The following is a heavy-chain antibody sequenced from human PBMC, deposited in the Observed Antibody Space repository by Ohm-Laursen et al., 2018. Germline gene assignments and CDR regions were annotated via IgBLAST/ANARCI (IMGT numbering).Heavy chain of an antibody. Sequence: SLRLSCTASGFTFTTYTMNWLRQAPGKGLEWVSYISAYKNDLFYADSVKGRFTISRDNAENLLYLQMDRLRDDDTAVYYCARDRDWAIDYWGQGTLVTVSS. D-gene: IGHD3/OR15-3a*01. J-gene: IGHJ4*02. CDR3: ARDRDWAIDY. V-gene: IGHV3-48*02. CDR2: ISAYKNDL. CDR1: GFTFTTYT.